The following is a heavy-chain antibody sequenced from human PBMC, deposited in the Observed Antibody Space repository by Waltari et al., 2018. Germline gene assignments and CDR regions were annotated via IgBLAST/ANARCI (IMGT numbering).Heavy chain of an antibody. CDR1: GGSISSHY. Sequence: QVQLQESGPGLVKPSETLSLTCTASGGSISSHYWSWIRQPPGKGLEWIGYIYYSGSTNYNPSLKSRVTISVDTSKNQFSLKLSSVTAADTAVYYCARPSGYSSSSVAFDIWGQGTMVTVSS. J-gene: IGHJ3*02. CDR2: IYYSGST. V-gene: IGHV4-59*11. CDR3: ARPSGYSSSSVAFDI. D-gene: IGHD6-13*01.